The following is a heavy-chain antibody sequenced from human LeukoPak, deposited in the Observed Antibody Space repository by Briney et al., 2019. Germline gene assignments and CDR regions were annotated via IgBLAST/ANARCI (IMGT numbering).Heavy chain of an antibody. D-gene: IGHD3-10*01. Sequence: GGSLRLSCAASGFTFSSYAMSWVRQAPGKGLEWVSAISGSGGSTYYADSVKGRVTISRDNSNNTLYLQMNSLRAEDTAVYYCAKDFETSQGLWFGELSPIDYWGQGTLVTVSS. CDR1: GFTFSSYA. J-gene: IGHJ4*02. CDR3: AKDFETSQGLWFGELSPIDY. V-gene: IGHV3-23*01. CDR2: ISGSGGST.